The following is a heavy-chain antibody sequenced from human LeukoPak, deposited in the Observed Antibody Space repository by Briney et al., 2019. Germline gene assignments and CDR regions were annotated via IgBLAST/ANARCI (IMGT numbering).Heavy chain of an antibody. CDR3: AKETTYNIFSPFDY. D-gene: IGHD2/OR15-2a*01. J-gene: IGHJ4*02. V-gene: IGHV3-23*01. CDR2: ISGSSTST. CDR1: GFTFSSFA. Sequence: GGSLRLSCAASGFTFSSFAMSWVRQAPGKGLEWVSGISGSSTSTYDGDSVKGRFTITGDNSRNTLYLQISSLRADDTAVYYCAKETTYNIFSPFDYWGQGTLVTVSS.